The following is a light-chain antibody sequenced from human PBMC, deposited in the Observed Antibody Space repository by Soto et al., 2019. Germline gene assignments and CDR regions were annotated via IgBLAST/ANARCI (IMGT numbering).Light chain of an antibody. Sequence: DLQMTQSPSSLSASVGDRVTITCRASQGISNYLAWYQQIPGKVPKLLISAASTLQSGVPSRFSGIGSGTDFTLTISSLQPEDVATYYCQKYTNVPAFGGGTKVEIK. CDR1: QGISNY. CDR2: AAS. V-gene: IGKV1-27*01. J-gene: IGKJ4*01. CDR3: QKYTNVPA.